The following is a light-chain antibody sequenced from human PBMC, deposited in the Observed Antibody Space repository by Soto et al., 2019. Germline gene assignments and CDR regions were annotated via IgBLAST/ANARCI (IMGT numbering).Light chain of an antibody. CDR2: EDD. V-gene: IGLV6-57*02. CDR1: GGSIATNY. Sequence: NFMLTQPHSVSASPGKTVTISCTGSGGSIATNYVQWHQQRPGSAPTTVIYEDDKRPSGVPDRFSGSIDRSYNSASLIISGLKTEDEADDYCQSHDSTNVVFGRGTKLTVL. CDR3: QSHDSTNVV. J-gene: IGLJ2*01.